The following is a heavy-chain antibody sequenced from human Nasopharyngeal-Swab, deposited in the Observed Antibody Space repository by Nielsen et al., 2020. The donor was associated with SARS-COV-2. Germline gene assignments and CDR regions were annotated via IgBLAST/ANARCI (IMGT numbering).Heavy chain of an antibody. J-gene: IGHJ4*02. D-gene: IGHD1-26*01. CDR3: ARDGSGSHSGGYFEY. CDR2: IKQDGSEK. Sequence: GESLKISCAASGFTFSSYWMSWVRQAPGKGLEWVANIKQDGSEKYYVDSVKGRFTISRDNAKNSLYLEMNSLRDEDTAVYYCARDGSGSHSGGYFEYWGQGTLVTVSS. V-gene: IGHV3-7*01. CDR1: GFTFSSYW.